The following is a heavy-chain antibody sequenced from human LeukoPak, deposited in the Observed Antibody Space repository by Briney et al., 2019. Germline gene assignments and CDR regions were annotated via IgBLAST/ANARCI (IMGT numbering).Heavy chain of an antibody. V-gene: IGHV1-46*02. J-gene: IGHJ4*02. Sequence: ASVKVSCKAPGYTFNNYYIHWVRLAPGQGLEWMGIINPSGGGTKYAQKFQGRVTMTRDTSTSTVYMELSSLRSEDTAVYYCARDGYLFDYWGQGTLVTIS. CDR2: INPSGGGT. D-gene: IGHD5-12*01. CDR3: ARDGYLFDY. CDR1: GYTFNNYY.